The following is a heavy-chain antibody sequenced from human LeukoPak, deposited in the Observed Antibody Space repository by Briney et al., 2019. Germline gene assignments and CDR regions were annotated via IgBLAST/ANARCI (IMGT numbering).Heavy chain of an antibody. D-gene: IGHD3/OR15-3a*01. CDR1: GITLSNYG. CDR2: ISGSGGST. J-gene: IGHJ4*02. CDR3: AKRGVVIRVILVGFHKEAYYFES. Sequence: PGGSLRLSCAVSGITLSNYGMSWVRQAPGKGQEWVAGISGSGGSTNYADSVKGRFTISRDNPKNTLYLQMNSLRAEDTAFYFCAKRGVVIRVILVGFHKEAYYFESWGQGALVTVSS. V-gene: IGHV3-23*01.